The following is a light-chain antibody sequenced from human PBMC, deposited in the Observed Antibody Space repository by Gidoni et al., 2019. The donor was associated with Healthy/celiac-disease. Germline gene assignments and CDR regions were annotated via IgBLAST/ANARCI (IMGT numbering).Light chain of an antibody. CDR3: GTWDSSLSAGV. V-gene: IGLV1-51*01. CDR2: DNN. Sequence: ALTQPPSVSPAPGQKVTITCSGSSSNIGNNYVPWYQQLPGTAPKLLIYDNNKRPSGIPDRFSGSKSGTSATLGITGLQTGDEADYYCGTWDSSLSAGVFGTGTKVTVL. J-gene: IGLJ1*01. CDR1: SSNIGNNY.